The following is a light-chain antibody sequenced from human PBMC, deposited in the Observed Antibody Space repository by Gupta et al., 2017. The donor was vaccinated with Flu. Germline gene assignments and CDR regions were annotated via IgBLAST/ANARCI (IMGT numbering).Light chain of an antibody. CDR2: GAS. J-gene: IGKJ2*01. CDR1: QSVNNNL. Sequence: ELVLTQSPGTLSLSPGERATLSCRASQSVNNNLLTWYQQKPGQAPRLLIYGASSRATGIPDSFSGSGSGTDFTLTISRLEPEDFAVYYCQQYGISLYTFGQGTKLEIK. V-gene: IGKV3-20*01. CDR3: QQYGISLYT.